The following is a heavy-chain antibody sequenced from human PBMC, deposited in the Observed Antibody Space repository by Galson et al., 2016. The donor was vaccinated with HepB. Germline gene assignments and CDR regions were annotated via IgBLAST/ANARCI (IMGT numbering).Heavy chain of an antibody. V-gene: IGHV2-26*01. J-gene: IGHJ6*02. CDR2: IFSNDEK. CDR3: ARIRTKYYDSSGYYYYYYGMDV. D-gene: IGHD3-22*01. CDR1: GFSLSNARMG. Sequence: PALVKPTQTLTLTCTVSGFSLSNARMGVSWIRQPPGKALEWLAHIFSNDEKSYSTSLKSRLTTSKDTSKSQVVLTMTNMDPVDTATYYCARIRTKYYDSSGYYYYYYGMDVWGQGTTVTVSS.